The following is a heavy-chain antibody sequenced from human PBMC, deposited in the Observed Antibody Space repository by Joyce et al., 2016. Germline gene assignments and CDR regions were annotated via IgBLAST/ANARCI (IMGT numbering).Heavy chain of an antibody. J-gene: IGHJ4*02. CDR2: IKDDGIST. Sequence: EVQLVESGGGLVQPGGSLRLSCVVSGSTFNNLWIHWVRQAPGKGLVWVSVIKDDGISTFYADSVKGRFTISRDDAKNTVYLQMNSLRAEDTALYYCVGVFDYWGQGTLVTVSS. V-gene: IGHV3-74*01. CDR3: VGVFDY. CDR1: GSTFNNLW.